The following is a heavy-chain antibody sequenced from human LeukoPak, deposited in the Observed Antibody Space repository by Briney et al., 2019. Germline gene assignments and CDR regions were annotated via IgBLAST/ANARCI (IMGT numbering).Heavy chain of an antibody. CDR3: ARERVGATQDAFDI. V-gene: IGHV4-39*07. D-gene: IGHD1-26*01. CDR1: SGSISVTGID. J-gene: IGHJ3*02. Sequence: SETLSLTCTVSSGSISVTGIDWGWVRQPPGKGLEYLGKIYYTGTTSYNPSLKSRVTISIDTSKNQFSLKLSSVTAADTAVYYCARERVGATQDAFDIWGQGTMVTVSS. CDR2: IYYTGTT.